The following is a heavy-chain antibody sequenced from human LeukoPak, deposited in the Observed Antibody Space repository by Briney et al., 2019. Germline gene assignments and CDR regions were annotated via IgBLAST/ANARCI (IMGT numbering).Heavy chain of an antibody. J-gene: IGHJ4*02. CDR1: GFTFSSYA. Sequence: GGSLRLSCAASGFTFSSYAITWVRRAPGKGLVWVSRFNSDGITTSYAASVKGRFTISRDNAKNTLYLQMNSLRAEDTAVYYCARGRYYFDSWGQGTLVTVSS. V-gene: IGHV3-74*01. CDR3: ARGRYYFDS. CDR2: FNSDGITT.